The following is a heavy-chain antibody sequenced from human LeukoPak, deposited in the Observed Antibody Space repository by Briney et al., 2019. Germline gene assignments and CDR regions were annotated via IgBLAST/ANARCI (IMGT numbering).Heavy chain of an antibody. D-gene: IGHD2-2*01. CDR2: INHSGST. Sequence: PSETLSLTCAVYGGSFSGYYWSWIRQPPGKGLEWIGEINHSGSTNYNPSLKSRVTISVDTSKNQFSLKLSSVTAADTAVYYCARGFGYCSSTSCPRWGGVNYYYYGMDVWGQGTTVTVSS. J-gene: IGHJ6*02. V-gene: IGHV4-34*01. CDR3: ARGFGYCSSTSCPRWGGVNYYYYGMDV. CDR1: GGSFSGYY.